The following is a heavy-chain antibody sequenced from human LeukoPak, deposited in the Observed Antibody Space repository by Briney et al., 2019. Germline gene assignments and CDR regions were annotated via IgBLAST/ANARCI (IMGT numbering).Heavy chain of an antibody. D-gene: IGHD2-15*01. Sequence: GGSLRLSCAASGFTFSSYRIHWVRQAPGKGLEWVAVLSSDGSNKYYTDSVKGRFTISRDNSKDTLYLQMNSLRVEDTALYYCAKGGEICSGGSCSPGYWGQGTLVTVSS. J-gene: IGHJ4*02. CDR1: GFTFSSYR. CDR2: LSSDGSNK. V-gene: IGHV3-30*18. CDR3: AKGGEICSGGSCSPGY.